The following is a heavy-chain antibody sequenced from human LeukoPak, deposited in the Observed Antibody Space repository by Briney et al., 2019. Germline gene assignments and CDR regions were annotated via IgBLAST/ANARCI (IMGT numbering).Heavy chain of an antibody. Sequence: GGSLRLSCAASGFTFSTYGMHWVRQAPGKGLEWVAFIQYDGSNKYYADSVKGRFTISRDNSKNTLYLQMNSLRAEDTAVYYCAREGGIVVVPASPYYMDVWGKGTTVTVSS. J-gene: IGHJ6*03. V-gene: IGHV3-30*02. D-gene: IGHD2-2*01. CDR2: IQYDGSNK. CDR1: GFTFSTYG. CDR3: AREGGIVVVPASPYYMDV.